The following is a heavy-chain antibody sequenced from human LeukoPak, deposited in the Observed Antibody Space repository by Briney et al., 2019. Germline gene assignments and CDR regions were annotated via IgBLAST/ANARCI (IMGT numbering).Heavy chain of an antibody. D-gene: IGHD6-19*01. J-gene: IGHJ5*02. CDR2: IYSGGST. CDR1: GLTLSSNY. Sequence: GGSLRLSCAASGLTLSSNYMNWGRQAPGKGLEWVSVIYSGGSTYYADSVKGRFTISRDNSKNTLSLQMNSLRAEDTAVYYCAIAVSGIFDTWGQGTLVTVSS. CDR3: AIAVSGIFDT. V-gene: IGHV3-66*01.